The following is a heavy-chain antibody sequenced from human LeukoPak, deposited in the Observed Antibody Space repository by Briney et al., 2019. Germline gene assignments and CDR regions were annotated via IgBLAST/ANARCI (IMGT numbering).Heavy chain of an antibody. Sequence: GGSLRLSCAASGFTFSSHWMSWVRQAPGKGLEWVANIKQDGSEKYYVGSVKGRFTISRDNAKNSLFLQMNTLRAEDTAVYYCAREPHIAVVTHFDYWGQGILVTVSS. J-gene: IGHJ4*02. D-gene: IGHD6-19*01. CDR2: IKQDGSEK. V-gene: IGHV3-7*01. CDR3: AREPHIAVVTHFDY. CDR1: GFTFSSHW.